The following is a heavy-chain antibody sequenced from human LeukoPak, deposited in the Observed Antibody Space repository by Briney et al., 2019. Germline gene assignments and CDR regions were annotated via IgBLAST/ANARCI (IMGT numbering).Heavy chain of an antibody. J-gene: IGHJ4*02. D-gene: IGHD6-19*01. V-gene: IGHV6-1*01. CDR1: GDSVSSNTAA. CDR3: GRGAYTSAWY. CDR2: TYYRSKWYN. Sequence: SQTLSLTCAISGDSVSSNTAAWHWIRQSPSRGLEWLGRTYYRSKWYNDYAESVKSRITINPDTSKNQFSLLLNSVTPEDTAVYYCGRGAYTSAWYWGQGILVTVSS.